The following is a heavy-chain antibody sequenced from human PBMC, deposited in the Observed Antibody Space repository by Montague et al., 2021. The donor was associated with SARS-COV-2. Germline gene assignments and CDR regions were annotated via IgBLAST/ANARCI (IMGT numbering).Heavy chain of an antibody. CDR2: INYSGSA. V-gene: IGHV4-59*01. Sequence: SETLSLTCTVSGGSISSYYWNWIRQSPGKGLEWIWYINYSGSANSNPSLKIRVTLSVDTSKTQLSLNLSSVTAADTAVYYCARRGVVVIPAVVEDYYGMDVWGQGTTVTVSS. CDR1: GGSISSYY. D-gene: IGHD2-2*01. J-gene: IGHJ6*02. CDR3: ARRGVVVIPAVVEDYYGMDV.